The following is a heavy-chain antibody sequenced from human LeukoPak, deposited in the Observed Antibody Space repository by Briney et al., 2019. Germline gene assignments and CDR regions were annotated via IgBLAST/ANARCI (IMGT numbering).Heavy chain of an antibody. D-gene: IGHD1-14*01. CDR2: IYTSGST. J-gene: IGHJ6*03. Sequence: SETLSLTCTVSGGSISSYYWSWIRQPAGEGLEWIGRIYTSGSTNYNPSLKSRVTMSVDTSKNQFSLKLSSVTAADTAVYYCARFSGTPHYYYYYMDVWGKGTTVTVSS. CDR1: GGSISSYY. CDR3: ARFSGTPHYYYYYMDV. V-gene: IGHV4-4*07.